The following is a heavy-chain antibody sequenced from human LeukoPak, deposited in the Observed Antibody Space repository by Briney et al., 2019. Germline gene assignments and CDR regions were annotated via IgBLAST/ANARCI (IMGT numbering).Heavy chain of an antibody. Sequence: SETLSLTCTVSGGSISSYYWSWIRQPPGKGLEWIGYIYYSGSTNYNPSLKSRVTISVDTSKNQFSLKLSSVTAADTAVYYCARLLGDQGDAYYYYGMDVWGQGTTVTVSS. D-gene: IGHD2-21*02. CDR2: IYYSGST. CDR3: ARLLGDQGDAYYYYGMDV. J-gene: IGHJ6*02. CDR1: GGSISSYY. V-gene: IGHV4-59*08.